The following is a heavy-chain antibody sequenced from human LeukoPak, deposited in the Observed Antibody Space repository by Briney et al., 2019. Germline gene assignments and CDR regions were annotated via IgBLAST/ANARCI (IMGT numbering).Heavy chain of an antibody. Sequence: GGSLRLSCAASGFTFSSYAMHWVRQAPGEGLEWVAVISYDGSNKYYADSVKGRFTISRDNSKNTLYLQMNSLRAEDTAVYYCARDREVYGGNGDGGHYFDYWGQGTLVTVSS. D-gene: IGHD4-23*01. CDR1: GFTFSSYA. V-gene: IGHV3-30-3*01. CDR2: ISYDGSNK. J-gene: IGHJ4*02. CDR3: ARDREVYGGNGDGGHYFDY.